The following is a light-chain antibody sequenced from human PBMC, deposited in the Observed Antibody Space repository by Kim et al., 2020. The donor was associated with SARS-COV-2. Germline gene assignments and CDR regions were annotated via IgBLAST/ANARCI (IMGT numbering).Light chain of an antibody. V-gene: IGLV2-11*01. CDR3: CSYTDTYTLV. Sequence: QSALTQPRSVSGSPGQSVTISCTRTRSDVGSYNYVSWYQNHPGKAPKLMIYDVTKRPSGVPDRFSGSKSGNTASLTISGLQTEDEAEYYCCSYTDTYTLVFGGGTQLTVL. CDR1: RSDVGSYNY. CDR2: DVT. J-gene: IGLJ3*02.